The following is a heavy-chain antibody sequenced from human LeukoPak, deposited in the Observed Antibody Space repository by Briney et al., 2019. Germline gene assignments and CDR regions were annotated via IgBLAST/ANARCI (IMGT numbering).Heavy chain of an antibody. J-gene: IGHJ4*02. Sequence: SETLSLTCTVSGGSISSYYWSWIRQPPGKGLEWIGYIYYSGSTNYNPSLKSRVTISVDTSKNQFSLKLSSVTAADTAVYYCARGERTTYYYDSSGYYPFDYWVQGTLVTVSS. D-gene: IGHD3-22*01. CDR1: GGSISSYY. V-gene: IGHV4-59*01. CDR2: IYYSGST. CDR3: ARGERTTYYYDSSGYYPFDY.